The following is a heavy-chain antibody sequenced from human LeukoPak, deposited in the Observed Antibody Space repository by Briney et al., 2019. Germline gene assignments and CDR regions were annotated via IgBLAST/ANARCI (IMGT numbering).Heavy chain of an antibody. D-gene: IGHD2-15*01. CDR3: ARRSRRARILSRYYYYYMDV. J-gene: IGHJ6*03. CDR2: ICAYNGNT. Sequence: ASVKVSCKASGYTFTSYGISWVRQAPGQGLEWMGWICAYNGNTNYAQKLQGRVTMTTDTSTSTAYMELRSLRSDDTAVYYCARRSRRARILSRYYYYYMDVWGKGTTVTVSS. CDR1: GYTFTSYG. V-gene: IGHV1-18*01.